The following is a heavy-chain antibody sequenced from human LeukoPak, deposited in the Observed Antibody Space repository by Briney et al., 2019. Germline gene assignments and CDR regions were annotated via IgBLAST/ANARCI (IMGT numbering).Heavy chain of an antibody. CDR1: GFTFSGSA. V-gene: IGHV3-73*01. CDR2: IRSRSNDYAT. D-gene: IGHD6-13*01. CDR3: SRGKIAPPGKGSSYFGMDV. Sequence: PGGSLRLSCSASGFTFSGSAMHWVRQTSEKGLEWIGRIRSRSNDYATAYASSFKGRFIFSRDDSKNTAYLQMNRLKTEDTAVYYCSRGKIAPPGKGSSYFGMDVWGQGTTVIVSS. J-gene: IGHJ6*02.